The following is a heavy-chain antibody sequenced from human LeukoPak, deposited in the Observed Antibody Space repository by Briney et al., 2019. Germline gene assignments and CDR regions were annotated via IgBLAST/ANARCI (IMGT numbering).Heavy chain of an antibody. CDR3: ARGRYYDSSGYYYGPRRTYYFDY. Sequence: ASVKLSFTASAYGFTIYDFNWVRQANGQGLEWMGWMNLNSGNRSYSQNFQGRVTMTSNTSISTAYMELSTLRSEDTDVYYCARGRYYDSSGYYYGPRRTYYFDYWGQGTLVTVSS. D-gene: IGHD3-22*01. CDR2: MNLNSGNR. V-gene: IGHV1-8*01. CDR1: AYGFTIYD. J-gene: IGHJ4*02.